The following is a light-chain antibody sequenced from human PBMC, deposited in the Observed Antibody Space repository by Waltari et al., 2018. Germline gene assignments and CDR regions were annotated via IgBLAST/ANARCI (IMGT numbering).Light chain of an antibody. J-gene: IGLJ3*02. Sequence: QSALTQPASVSGSPGQSITISCTGTSSEVGFYNYVSWSQQPPGKAPKLMIYDVSERPSGVSNRFSVSKSGNTASRTISGLQAEDEAYYYCNSYAGSSSWVFGGGTKLTVL. CDR2: DVS. CDR3: NSYAGSSSWV. V-gene: IGLV2-14*01. CDR1: SSEVGFYNY.